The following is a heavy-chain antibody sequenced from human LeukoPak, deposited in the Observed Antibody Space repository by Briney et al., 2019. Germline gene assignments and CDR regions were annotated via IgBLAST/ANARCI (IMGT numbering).Heavy chain of an antibody. CDR3: AKRGLDYYDSSGYDGY. Sequence: PGGSLRLSCAASGFTFRSYAMSWVRQAPGKGLEWVSAISGSGGSTYYADSVKGRFTISRDNSKNTLYLQMNSLRAEGTAVYYCAKRGLDYYDSSGYDGYWGQGTLVTVSS. V-gene: IGHV3-23*01. CDR2: ISGSGGST. J-gene: IGHJ4*02. CDR1: GFTFRSYA. D-gene: IGHD3-22*01.